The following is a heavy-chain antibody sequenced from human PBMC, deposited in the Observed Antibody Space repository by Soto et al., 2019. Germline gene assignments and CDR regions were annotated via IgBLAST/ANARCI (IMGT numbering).Heavy chain of an antibody. Sequence: GGSLRLSCAASGFTFSSYGMHWVRQAPGKGLEWVAVISYDGSNKYYADSVKGRFTISRDNSKNTLYLQMNSLRAEDTAVYYCAKSPNGGKNPWYFDYWGQGTLVTVSS. CDR1: GFTFSSYG. V-gene: IGHV3-30*18. D-gene: IGHD2-15*01. CDR2: ISYDGSNK. CDR3: AKSPNGGKNPWYFDY. J-gene: IGHJ4*02.